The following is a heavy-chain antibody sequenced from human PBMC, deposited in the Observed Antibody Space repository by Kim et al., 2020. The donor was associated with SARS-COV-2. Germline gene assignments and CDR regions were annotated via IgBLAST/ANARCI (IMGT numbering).Heavy chain of an antibody. Sequence: GGSLRLSCGASGFTFSINAMSWVRQAPGRGLEWVSAISGNGRSTYYADSVKGRFTISRDNSRNTFYLQMNSLRVEDTAVYYCAKETSTVATPGVDYWGQGILVTVSS. CDR3: AKETSTVATPGVDY. CDR1: GFTFSINA. J-gene: IGHJ4*02. D-gene: IGHD4-17*01. V-gene: IGHV3-23*01. CDR2: ISGNGRST.